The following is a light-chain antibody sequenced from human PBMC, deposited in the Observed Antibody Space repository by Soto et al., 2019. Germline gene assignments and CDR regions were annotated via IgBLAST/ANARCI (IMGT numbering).Light chain of an antibody. CDR2: DVR. CDR1: SIDLGAYNY. CDR3: SSYTSSDTYV. V-gene: IGLV2-14*01. J-gene: IGLJ1*01. Sequence: QSALTQPASVSGSPGQSITISCSGISIDLGAYNYVSWYQQHPGKAPKLMIYDVRNRPSGVSNRFSGSKSGNTASLTISGLQAEDEADYHCSSYTSSDTYVFGPGTKLTVL.